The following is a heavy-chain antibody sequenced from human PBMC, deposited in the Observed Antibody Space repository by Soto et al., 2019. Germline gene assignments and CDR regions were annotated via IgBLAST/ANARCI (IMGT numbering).Heavy chain of an antibody. CDR2: IYYSGST. CDR1: GGSISSGDYY. Sequence: PSETLSLTCTVSGGSISSGDYYWSWIRQPPGKGLEWIGYIYYSGSTYYNPSLKSRVTLSVDSSKNQISLALTSVTAADTAVYYCARAKFESTGWHQFDIWGQGTLVTVSS. V-gene: IGHV4-30-4*01. J-gene: IGHJ4*02. D-gene: IGHD7-27*01. CDR3: ARAKFESTGWHQFDI.